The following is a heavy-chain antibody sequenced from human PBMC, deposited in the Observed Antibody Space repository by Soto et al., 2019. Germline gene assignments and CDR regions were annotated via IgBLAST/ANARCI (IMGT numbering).Heavy chain of an antibody. J-gene: IGHJ4*02. V-gene: IGHV4-34*01. CDR3: ATHGPYGSGSYYYFFDY. CDR1: GGSFSGYY. Sequence: SETLSLTCAVYGGSFSGYYWSWIRQPPGKGLEWIGEINHSGGTNYNPSLKSRVTISVDTSKDQFSLKLSSVTAADTAVYYCATHGPYGSGSYYYFFDYWGQGTLVTVSS. D-gene: IGHD3-10*01. CDR2: INHSGGT.